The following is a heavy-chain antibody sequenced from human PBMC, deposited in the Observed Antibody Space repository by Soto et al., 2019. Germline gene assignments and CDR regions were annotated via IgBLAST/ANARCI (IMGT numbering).Heavy chain of an antibody. V-gene: IGHV4-59*08. J-gene: IGHJ4*02. Sequence: SETLSLTCTVSGGSISGYYWSWVRQPPGKGLEWIGYIYYGGNTNHNPSLKSRVTISVDTSKNQFSLSLSSVTAADTAVYYCASRGTTTYCSGGSCYARGFDYWGQGTLVTVSS. CDR1: GGSISGYY. CDR3: ASRGTTTYCSGGSCYARGFDY. D-gene: IGHD2-15*01. CDR2: IYYGGNT.